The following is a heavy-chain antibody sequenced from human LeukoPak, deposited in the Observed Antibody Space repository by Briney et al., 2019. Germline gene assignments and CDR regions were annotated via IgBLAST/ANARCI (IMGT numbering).Heavy chain of an antibody. CDR2: IKQDGSEK. J-gene: IGHJ4*02. D-gene: IGHD3-10*01. CDR3: ARVLWFGESYYFDY. CDR1: GFTFSSYW. V-gene: IGHV3-7*04. Sequence: GGSLRLSCAASGFTFSSYWMSWVRQAPGKGLEWVANIKQDGSEKYYVDSVKGRFTISRDNAKNSLYLQTNSLRAEDTAVYYCARVLWFGESYYFDYWGQGTLVTVSS.